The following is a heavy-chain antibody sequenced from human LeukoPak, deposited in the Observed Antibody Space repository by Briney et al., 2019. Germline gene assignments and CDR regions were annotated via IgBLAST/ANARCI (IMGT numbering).Heavy chain of an antibody. Sequence: SETLSLTCTVSGGSMNSHYWSWIRQPPGKGLEYIGNIYYSGSTKYNPSLKSRVTISVDTSKNQFSLKLTSVTAADTAVYYCAREIRYFDWSPLGGWYYYMDVWGKGTTVTISS. CDR3: AREIRYFDWSPLGGWYYYMDV. CDR1: GGSMNSHY. D-gene: IGHD3-9*01. V-gene: IGHV4-59*11. CDR2: IYYSGST. J-gene: IGHJ6*03.